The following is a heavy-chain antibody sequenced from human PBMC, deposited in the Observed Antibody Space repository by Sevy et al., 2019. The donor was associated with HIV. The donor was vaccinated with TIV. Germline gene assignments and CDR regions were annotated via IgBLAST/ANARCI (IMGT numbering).Heavy chain of an antibody. D-gene: IGHD3-22*01. CDR1: GFTVSSNY. CDR2: IYSGGST. J-gene: IGHJ2*01. Sequence: GGSLRLSCAASGFTVSSNYMSWVRQAPGKGLEWVSVIYSGGSTYYADSVKGRFTISRDNSKNTLYLQMNSLRAEDTAVYYCARVTYYYDSSGYYEYWYFDLWGRGTLVTVSS. V-gene: IGHV3-53*01. CDR3: ARVTYYYDSSGYYEYWYFDL.